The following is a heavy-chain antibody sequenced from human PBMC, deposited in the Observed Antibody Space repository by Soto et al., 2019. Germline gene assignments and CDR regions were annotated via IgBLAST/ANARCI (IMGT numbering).Heavy chain of an antibody. CDR3: ARERQVGPSSGRFDP. CDR1: GDSINSDSVH. V-gene: IGHV4-31*03. Sequence: LSTPLYLTCSVNGDSINSDSVHWGWLRQSPGKGLEYIGYITYNGRTFYNPSLKSRVTMSVDTPKNQFSLEVRSVTAADTAVYYCARERQVGPSSGRFDPWGQGTLVTVSA. J-gene: IGHJ5*02. CDR2: ITYNGRT.